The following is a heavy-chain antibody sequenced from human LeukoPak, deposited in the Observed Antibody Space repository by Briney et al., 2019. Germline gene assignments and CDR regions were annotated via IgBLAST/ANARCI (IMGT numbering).Heavy chain of an antibody. CDR3: AKSSYYDTSGFYREYYFDY. V-gene: IGHV3-23*01. J-gene: IGHJ4*02. CDR1: GFTFSSYA. Sequence: GGSLRLSCAASGFTFSSYAMSWVRQAPGKGLEWVSAISGSGGTTYYADSVKGRFTFSRDNPKNTLYLQMNSLRAEDTAVYYCAKSSYYDTSGFYREYYFDYWGPGTLVTVSS. D-gene: IGHD3-22*01. CDR2: ISGSGGTT.